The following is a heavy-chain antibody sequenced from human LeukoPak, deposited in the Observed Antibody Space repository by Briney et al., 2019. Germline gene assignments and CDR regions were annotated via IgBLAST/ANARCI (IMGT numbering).Heavy chain of an antibody. CDR3: ARDEDTAMVTGDY. CDR2: IIPIFGTA. Sequence: SVKVSCKASGGTFSSYAISWVRQAPGQGLEWMGGIIPIFGTANYAQKFQGRVTITTDESTSTAYMELSSLRSEDTAVYYCARDEDTAMVTGDYWGQGTLVTVSS. V-gene: IGHV1-69*05. CDR1: GGTFSSYA. J-gene: IGHJ4*02. D-gene: IGHD5-18*01.